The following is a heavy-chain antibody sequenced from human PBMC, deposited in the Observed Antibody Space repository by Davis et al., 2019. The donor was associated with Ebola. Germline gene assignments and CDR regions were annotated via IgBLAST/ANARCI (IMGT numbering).Heavy chain of an antibody. CDR2: IYTSGST. J-gene: IGHJ6*02. Sequence: PSETPSLTCTVSGGSSSSGSYYWSWIRQPAGKGLEWIGHIYTSGSTNYNPSLKSRVTISVDTSKNQFSLKLSSVTAADTAVYYCARGPNDYDFWSGYYIGGMDVWGQGTTVTVSS. CDR3: ARGPNDYDFWSGYYIGGMDV. CDR1: GGSSSSGSYY. D-gene: IGHD3-3*01. V-gene: IGHV4-61*09.